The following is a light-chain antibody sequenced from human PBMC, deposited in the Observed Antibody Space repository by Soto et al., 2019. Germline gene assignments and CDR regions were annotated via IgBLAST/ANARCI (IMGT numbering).Light chain of an antibody. Sequence: QSVLTQPPSVSAAPGQKVTISCSGGSSNIGNNNVFWYQQLPGPAPKLLIYDNDKRPSGIPDRFSGSKSGTSATLGITGLQTGDEADYYCATWDRSLSVGVFGGGTQLTVL. CDR3: ATWDRSLSVGV. CDR1: SSNIGNNN. CDR2: DND. V-gene: IGLV1-51*01. J-gene: IGLJ2*01.